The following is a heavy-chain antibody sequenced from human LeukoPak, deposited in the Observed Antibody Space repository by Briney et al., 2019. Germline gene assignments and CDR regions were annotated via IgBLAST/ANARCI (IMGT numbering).Heavy chain of an antibody. V-gene: IGHV1-2*02. D-gene: IGHD3-22*01. Sequence: ASVKVPCKASGYTFTGYYMHWVRQAPGQGLEWMGWINPNSGGTNYAQKFQGRVTMTRDTSISTAYMELSRLRSDDTAVYYCARDPYHYDSSGYSIWGQGTMVTVSS. CDR1: GYTFTGYY. CDR2: INPNSGGT. CDR3: ARDPYHYDSSGYSI. J-gene: IGHJ3*02.